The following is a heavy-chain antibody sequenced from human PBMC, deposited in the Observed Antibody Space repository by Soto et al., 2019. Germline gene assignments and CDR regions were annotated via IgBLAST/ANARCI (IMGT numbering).Heavy chain of an antibody. CDR2: IIPIFGTA. D-gene: IGHD3-3*01. J-gene: IGHJ5*02. CDR3: ARVLHSHPYDFWCGYEA. V-gene: IGHV1-69*06. Sequence: GASVKVSCKASGGTFSSYAISWVRQAPGQGLEWMAVIIPIFGTANYAQKFQGRVTITADKSTSTAYMELSSLRSEDTAVYYCARVLHSHPYDFWCGYEAWGQGTLVTVS. CDR1: GGTFSSYA.